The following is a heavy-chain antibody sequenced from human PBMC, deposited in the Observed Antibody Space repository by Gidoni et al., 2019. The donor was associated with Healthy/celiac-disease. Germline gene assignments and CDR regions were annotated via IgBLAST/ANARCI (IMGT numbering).Heavy chain of an antibody. CDR1: GGSISSGDYY. V-gene: IGHV4-30-4*01. CDR3: ARVGGKVSPGWYAFDI. CDR2: IYYRGST. D-gene: IGHD2-15*01. J-gene: IGHJ3*02. Sequence: QVQLQESGPGLVKPSQPLSLTCTVSGGSISSGDYYWSWIRQPPGKGLEWIGYIYYRGSTYYNPSLKSRVTRSVDTSKNQFSLKLSSVTAADTAVYYCARVGGKVSPGWYAFDIWGQGTMVTVSS.